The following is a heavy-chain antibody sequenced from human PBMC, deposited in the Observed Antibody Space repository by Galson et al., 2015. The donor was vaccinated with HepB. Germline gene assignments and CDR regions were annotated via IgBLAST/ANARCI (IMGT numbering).Heavy chain of an antibody. D-gene: IGHD4-11*01. V-gene: IGHV1-18*01. CDR3: ARARSTVTTSGNYYYYMDV. CDR2: ISAYNGNT. Sequence: SVKVYCKASGGNFSSYGISWVRQAPGQGLEWMGWISAYNGNTNYAQKLQGRVTMTTDTSTSTAYMELRSLRSDDTAVYYCARARSTVTTSGNYYYYMDVWGKGTTVTVSS. J-gene: IGHJ6*03. CDR1: GGNFSSYG.